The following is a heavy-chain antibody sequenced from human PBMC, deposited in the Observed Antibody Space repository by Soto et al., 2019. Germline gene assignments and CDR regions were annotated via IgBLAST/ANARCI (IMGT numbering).Heavy chain of an antibody. J-gene: IGHJ6*02. CDR3: ARDADYGGSRGGMDV. V-gene: IGHV4-31*03. Sequence: QVRLEESGPGLVKPSETLSLICSVSGASVTNATYFWNWFRHHQENGRRWIGYIYYSGSTRYNPSFKSRVTLSIDTSKNQFSLSLNSVTVADTAVYFCARDADYGGSRGGMDVWGRGTTVTVSS. CDR2: IYYSGST. CDR1: GASVTNATYF. D-gene: IGHD4-17*01.